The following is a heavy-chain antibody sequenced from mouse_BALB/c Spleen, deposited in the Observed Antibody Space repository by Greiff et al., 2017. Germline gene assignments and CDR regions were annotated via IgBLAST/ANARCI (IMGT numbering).Heavy chain of an antibody. J-gene: IGHJ3*01. CDR1: GYTFTSYV. CDR3: ARRNYDYDGSWFAY. Sequence: VHVKQSGPELVKPGASVKMSCKASGYTFTSYVMHWVKQKPGQGLEWIGYINPYNDGTKYNEKFKGKATLTSDKSSSTAYMELSSLTSEDSAVYYCARRNYDYDGSWFAYWGQGTLVTVSA. D-gene: IGHD2-4*01. CDR2: INPYNDGT. V-gene: IGHV1-14*01.